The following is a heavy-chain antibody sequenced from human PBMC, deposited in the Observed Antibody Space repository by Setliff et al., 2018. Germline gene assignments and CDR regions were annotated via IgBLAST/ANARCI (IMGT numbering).Heavy chain of an antibody. CDR3: ARRWETGDQDAFDL. CDR1: GYTFSNYG. CDR2: VTVYNGNT. V-gene: IGHV1-18*01. Sequence: VASVKVSCKASGYTFSNYGVTWVRQAPGQGLEWMGWVTVYNGNTKYAQNPQGRLTLTTDISTSTAYMELGSLTTDDTAVYYCARRWETGDQDAFDLWGQGTMVTVSS. D-gene: IGHD7-27*01. J-gene: IGHJ3*01.